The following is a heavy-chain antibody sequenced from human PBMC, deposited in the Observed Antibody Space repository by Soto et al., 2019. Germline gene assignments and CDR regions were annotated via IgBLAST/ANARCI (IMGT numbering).Heavy chain of an antibody. CDR3: AKERYSSSWSPLGFDY. CDR2: ISYDGNDK. V-gene: IGHV3-30*18. D-gene: IGHD6-13*01. CDR1: GFTFSSYG. J-gene: IGHJ4*02. Sequence: QVQLVESGGGVVQPGRSLRLSCAASGFTFSSYGMHWVRQAPGKGLGWVAVISYDGNDKYYADSVKGRFTISSDNSKNTLYLQINSLRAEDTAVFYCAKERYSSSWSPLGFDYRGQGTLVTVSS.